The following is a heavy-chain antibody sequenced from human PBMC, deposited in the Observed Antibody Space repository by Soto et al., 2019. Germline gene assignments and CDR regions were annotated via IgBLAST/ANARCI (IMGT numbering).Heavy chain of an antibody. J-gene: IGHJ4*02. Sequence: SETLSLTCTVSGGSISSYYWSWIRQPPGKGLEWIGYIYYSGSTDYNPSLKSRVTISVDTSKNQFSLKLSSVTAADTAVYYCARGRDYGDSFDYWGQGTLVTVSS. V-gene: IGHV4-59*01. CDR1: GGSISSYY. CDR3: ARGRDYGDSFDY. D-gene: IGHD4-17*01. CDR2: IYYSGST.